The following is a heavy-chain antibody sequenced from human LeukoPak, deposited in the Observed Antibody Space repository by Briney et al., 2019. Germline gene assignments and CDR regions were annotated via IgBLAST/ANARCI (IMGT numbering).Heavy chain of an antibody. J-gene: IGHJ4*02. CDR1: GYSISSGYY. CDR2: IYYSGST. V-gene: IGHV4-38-2*02. CDR3: AREGRLSGSRSIDY. Sequence: SETLSLTCTVSGYSISSGYYWGWIRQPPGKGLEWIGYIYYSGSTNYNPSLKSRVTISVDTSKNQFSLKLSSVTAADTAVYYCAREGRLSGSRSIDYWGQGTLVTVSS. D-gene: IGHD3-10*01.